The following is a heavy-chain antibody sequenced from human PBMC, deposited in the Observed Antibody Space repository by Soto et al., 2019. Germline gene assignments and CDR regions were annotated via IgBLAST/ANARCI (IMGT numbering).Heavy chain of an antibody. D-gene: IGHD3-16*01. CDR1: GGSTSSDNY. CDR2: IYYSGNT. V-gene: IGHV4-30-4*01. J-gene: IGHJ4*02. Sequence: SETLALTCTVSGGSTSSDNYWSWIRQPPGKGLEWIGHIYYSGNTDYNPSLKSRLAISIDTSKDQFSLKLSSVTAADTAVYFCAREGGESSDGLYYFDSWGQGSLVTVSS. CDR3: AREGGESSDGLYYFDS.